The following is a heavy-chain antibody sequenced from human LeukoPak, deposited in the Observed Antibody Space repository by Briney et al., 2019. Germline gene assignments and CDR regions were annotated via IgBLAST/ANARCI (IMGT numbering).Heavy chain of an antibody. D-gene: IGHD2-2*01. J-gene: IGHJ6*04. CDR1: GFTVSSNY. Sequence: GGSLRLSCAASGFTVSSNYMSWVRQAPGKGLEWVSVIYSGGSTYYADSVKGRFTISRDNSKNTLYLQMNSLRAEDTAVYYCARDRYCSSTSCYLFGYYYYGMDVWGKETTVTVSS. V-gene: IGHV3-53*01. CDR2: IYSGGST. CDR3: ARDRYCSSTSCYLFGYYYYGMDV.